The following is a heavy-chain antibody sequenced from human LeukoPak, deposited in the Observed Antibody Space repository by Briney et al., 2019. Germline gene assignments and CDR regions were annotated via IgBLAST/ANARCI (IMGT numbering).Heavy chain of an antibody. D-gene: IGHD6-13*01. CDR1: GDSVSSNSAA. CDR3: ARGRGSSSWYPGYFDL. J-gene: IGHJ2*01. V-gene: IGHV6-1*01. CDR2: TYYRSKWYN. Sequence: KTSQTLSLTCAISGDSVSSNSAAWNWIRQSPSRGLEWLGRTYYRSKWYNDYAVSVKSRVTINPDTSKNQFSLQLNSVTPEDTAVYYCARGRGSSSWYPGYFDLWGRGTLVTVSS.